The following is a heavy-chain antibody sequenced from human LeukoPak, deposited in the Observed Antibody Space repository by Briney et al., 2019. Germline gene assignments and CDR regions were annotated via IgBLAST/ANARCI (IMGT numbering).Heavy chain of an antibody. D-gene: IGHD1-1*01. J-gene: IGHJ4*02. Sequence: SETLSLTCTVSGDSIGSYSWNWIRQPPGKGLEWIGYIYDNGNTNYNPSLKSRVTISVDTSKNQFSLKLSSVTAADTAVYYCATGETGSTLGGYWGQGTLVTVSS. V-gene: IGHV4-59*03. CDR2: IYDNGNT. CDR1: GDSIGSYS. CDR3: ATGETGSTLGGY.